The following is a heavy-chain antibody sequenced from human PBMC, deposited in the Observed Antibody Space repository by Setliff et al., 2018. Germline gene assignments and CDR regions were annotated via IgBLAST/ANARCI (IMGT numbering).Heavy chain of an antibody. V-gene: IGHV5-51*01. CDR3: ATTRLASRWYVVDGFDI. D-gene: IGHD6-13*01. CDR2: IYPDVSDP. CDR1: GYNFTTYW. J-gene: IGHJ3*02. Sequence: GESLKISCKGSGYNFTTYWIGWVRQMPGKGLEWMGIIYPDVSDPRYSPSFQGQVTISVDKSINTAFLQWNNLKASDSAMYYCATTRLASRWYVVDGFDIWGQGTLVTVSS.